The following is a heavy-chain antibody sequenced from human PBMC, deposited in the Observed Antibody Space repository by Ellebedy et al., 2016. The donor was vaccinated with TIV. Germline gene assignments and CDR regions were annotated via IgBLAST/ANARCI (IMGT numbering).Heavy chain of an antibody. CDR1: GFTFNSHG. Sequence: AASVKVSCKASGFTFNSHGLAWVRQAPGLGLEWMGWINAYDGITNYAEKFQVRVTMTTDTLTSTAYMDLRDLTSDDTAIYYCARGDRLQTWSKHFDYWGQGTVVTVTS. D-gene: IGHD2-8*02. J-gene: IGHJ4*02. CDR3: ARGDRLQTWSKHFDY. CDR2: INAYDGIT. V-gene: IGHV1-18*04.